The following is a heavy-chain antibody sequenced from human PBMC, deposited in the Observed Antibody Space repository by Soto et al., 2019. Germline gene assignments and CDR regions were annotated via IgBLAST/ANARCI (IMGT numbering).Heavy chain of an antibody. J-gene: IGHJ6*02. Sequence: GGSLRLSCAASGFTFSSYAMHWVRQAPGKGLEWVAVISYDGSNKYYADSVKGRFTISRDNSKNTLYLQMNSLRAEDTAVYYCARDKDEVRGVGGMDVWGQGTTVTVSS. V-gene: IGHV3-30-3*01. CDR2: ISYDGSNK. CDR3: ARDKDEVRGVGGMDV. D-gene: IGHD3-10*01. CDR1: GFTFSSYA.